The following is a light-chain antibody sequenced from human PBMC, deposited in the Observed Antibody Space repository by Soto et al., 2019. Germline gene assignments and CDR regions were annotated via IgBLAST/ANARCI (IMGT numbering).Light chain of an antibody. V-gene: IGLV2-8*01. CDR2: EVN. CDR1: ASDIGGYNF. Sequence: QSALTQPPSASGSPGQSVAISCTGTASDIGGYNFVSWYQQHPGKAPKLMIYEVNKRPSGVPDRFSGSKSGNTASLTVSGLQAEDEPDYYCSAHGGTNPYVFGTGTKLTVL. CDR3: SAHGGTNPYV. J-gene: IGLJ1*01.